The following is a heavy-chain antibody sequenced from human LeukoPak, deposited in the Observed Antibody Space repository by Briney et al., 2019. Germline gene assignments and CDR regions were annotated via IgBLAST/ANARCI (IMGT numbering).Heavy chain of an antibody. CDR2: FSGSGDNT. Sequence: PGGSLRLSCAASGFTFSSYAMSWVRQAPGKGLEWVSGFSGSGDNTYYADSVKGRFTISRDNAKNSLYLQMNSLRAEDTAVYYCAREPILTGYSSGNDAFDIWGQGTMVTVSS. V-gene: IGHV3-23*01. J-gene: IGHJ3*02. D-gene: IGHD3-9*01. CDR1: GFTFSSYA. CDR3: AREPILTGYSSGNDAFDI.